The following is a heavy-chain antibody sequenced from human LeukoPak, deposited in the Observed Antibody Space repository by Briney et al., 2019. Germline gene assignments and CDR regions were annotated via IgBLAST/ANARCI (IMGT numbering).Heavy chain of an antibody. CDR3: ARGPPSYNWNAGEPGNYFFDY. CDR2: LYYSGSP. D-gene: IGHD1-20*01. J-gene: IGHJ4*02. V-gene: IGHV4-59*01. Sequence: SETLSLTCTVSGGSISSYYWSWIRQPPGKGLEWFGYLYYSGSPKYNPSLKSRVTISVDTSKNQFSLKLSSVTAADTAVYYCARGPPSYNWNAGEPGNYFFDYWGQGTLVTVSS. CDR1: GGSISSYY.